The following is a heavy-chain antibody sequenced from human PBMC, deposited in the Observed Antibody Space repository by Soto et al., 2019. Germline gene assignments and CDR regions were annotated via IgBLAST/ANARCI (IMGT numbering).Heavy chain of an antibody. CDR2: IKQDGSEK. CDR3: AKDLGSGFPSPFYYYYVMDV. Sequence: PGWSLRLSCAASEFTFTTDAMSWVRQAPGKGLEWVANIKQDGSEKYYVDSVKGRFTISRDNSKNTLYLQMNSLRAEDTAVYYCAKDLGSGFPSPFYYYYVMDVWGQGTTVSVSS. D-gene: IGHD1-26*01. J-gene: IGHJ6*02. V-gene: IGHV3-7*01. CDR1: EFTFTTDA.